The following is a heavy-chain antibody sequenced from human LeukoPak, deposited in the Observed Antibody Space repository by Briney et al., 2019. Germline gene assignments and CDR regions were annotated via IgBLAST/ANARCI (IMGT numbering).Heavy chain of an antibody. D-gene: IGHD6-6*01. CDR1: GGTFSSYA. CDR2: IIPIFGTA. CDR3: ASGSYSSSSLGSFDY. J-gene: IGHJ4*02. Sequence: ASVTVSCKASGGTFSSYAISWVRQAPGQGLEWMGGIIPIFGTANYAQKFQGRVTITTDESTSTAYMELSSLRSEDTAVYYCASGSYSSSSLGSFDYWGQGTLVTVSS. V-gene: IGHV1-69*05.